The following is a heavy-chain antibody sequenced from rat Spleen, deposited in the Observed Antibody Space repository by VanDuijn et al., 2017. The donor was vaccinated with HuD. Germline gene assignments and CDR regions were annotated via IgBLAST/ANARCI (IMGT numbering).Heavy chain of an antibody. J-gene: IGHJ2*01. CDR1: GFTFSDYN. CDR3: TRHGSGDY. V-gene: IGHV5-7*01. Sequence: EVQLVESGGGLVQPGRSLKLSCAASGFTFSDYNMAWVRQAPKKGLEWVASISYDGSSTYYRDSVKGRFTISRDNAKSTLYLQMDSLRSEDTATYYCTRHGSGDYWGQGVMVTVSS. D-gene: IGHD4-3*01. CDR2: ISYDGSST.